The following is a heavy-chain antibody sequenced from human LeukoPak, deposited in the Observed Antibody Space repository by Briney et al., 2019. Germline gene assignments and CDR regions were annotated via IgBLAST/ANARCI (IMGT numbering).Heavy chain of an antibody. D-gene: IGHD3-9*01. J-gene: IGHJ4*02. CDR2: IYYTRSP. V-gene: IGHV4-59*01. Sequence: PSETLSLTCTVWVGPLSSWYGSWIRQPPGKGLEWIGYIYYTRSPHYNPSLKSRVTISVDTSKNQSTPRLSSVTAADTAEYYSALGRYADTLTGYQGDGYPYYWGQGTLVTVSS. CDR3: ALGRYADTLTGYQGDGYPYY. CDR1: VGPLSSWY.